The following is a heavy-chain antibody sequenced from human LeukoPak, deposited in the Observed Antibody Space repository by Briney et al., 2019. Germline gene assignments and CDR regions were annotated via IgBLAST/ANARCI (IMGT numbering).Heavy chain of an antibody. CDR1: GCTFSSYA. D-gene: IGHD3-22*01. CDR2: ISGSGGST. Sequence: PGGSLRLSCAASGCTFSSYAMSWVRQAPGKGPEWVSAISGSGGSTYYADSVKGRFTISRDNSKNTLYLQMNSLRVEDTAGYYCAKGDYYDSSALGNFDYWGQGTLVTVSS. V-gene: IGHV3-23*01. CDR3: AKGDYYDSSALGNFDY. J-gene: IGHJ4*02.